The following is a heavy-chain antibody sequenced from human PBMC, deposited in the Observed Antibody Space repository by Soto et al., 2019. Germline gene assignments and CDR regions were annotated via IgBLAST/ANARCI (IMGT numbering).Heavy chain of an antibody. CDR2: ISDSDSA. CDR1: GFTFSRFA. Sequence: PGGSLRLSCAASGFTFSRFAMNWVRQAPGKWLEWVSGISDSDSAFYADSVTGRFTISRDNSKNTLYLQMNSLRAEDTALYYCAKLFSTFSTDWTMWGQGTLVNVSS. J-gene: IGHJ4*02. D-gene: IGHD6-19*01. CDR3: AKLFSTFSTDWTM. V-gene: IGHV3-23*01.